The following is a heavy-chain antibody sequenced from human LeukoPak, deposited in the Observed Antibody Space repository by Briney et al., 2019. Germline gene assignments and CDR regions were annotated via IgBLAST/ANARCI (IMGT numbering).Heavy chain of an antibody. V-gene: IGHV3-21*01. CDR3: ARDRFYCSGGSCSYNWFDP. Sequence: PGGSLRLSCAASGFTFSSYSMNWVRQAPGKGLEWVSSISSSSSYIYYADSVKGRFTISRDNAKNSLYLQMNSLRAEDTAVYYCARDRFYCSGGSCSYNWFDPWGQGTLVTVSS. J-gene: IGHJ5*02. D-gene: IGHD2-15*01. CDR1: GFTFSSYS. CDR2: ISSSSSYI.